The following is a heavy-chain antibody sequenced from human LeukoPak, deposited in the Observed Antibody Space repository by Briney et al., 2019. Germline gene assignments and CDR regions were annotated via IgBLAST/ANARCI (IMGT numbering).Heavy chain of an antibody. CDR3: ARDLRDCSGGRCYSDRDY. CDR2: INPSDGST. J-gene: IGHJ4*02. Sequence: GAAVKVSCKASGYTFTTYYMQGVRQAPGQGLEWMGIINPSDGSTTYSQTFQGRVAMTRDTSTSTVYMESSSLRSEDTAVYYCARDLRDCSGGRCYSDRDYWGQGTLVIVSS. V-gene: IGHV1-46*01. D-gene: IGHD2-15*01. CDR1: GYTFTTYY.